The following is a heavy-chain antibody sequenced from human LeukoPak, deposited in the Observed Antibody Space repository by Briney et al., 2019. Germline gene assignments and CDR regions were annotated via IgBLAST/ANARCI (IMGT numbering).Heavy chain of an antibody. CDR1: GGSISSSSYY. D-gene: IGHD1-14*01. Sequence: PSETLSLTCTVSGGSISSSSYYWGWIRQPPGKGLEWIGSIYYSGSTYYNPSLKSRVTISVDTSKNQFSLKLSSVTAADTAVYYCARTHYHGLWFDPWGQGTLVTVSS. CDR3: ARTHYHGLWFDP. V-gene: IGHV4-39*01. J-gene: IGHJ5*02. CDR2: IYYSGST.